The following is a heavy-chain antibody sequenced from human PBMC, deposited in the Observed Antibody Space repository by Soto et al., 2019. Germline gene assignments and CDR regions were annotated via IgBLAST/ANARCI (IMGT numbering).Heavy chain of an antibody. J-gene: IGHJ4*02. CDR1: GGTFSSYA. D-gene: IGHD6-13*01. Sequence: EASVKVSCKASGGTFSSYAISWVRQAPGQGLEWMGGIIPIFGTANYAQKFQGRVTITADESTSTAYMELSSLRSEDTAVYYWARLAKQLDYYFDYWGQGTLVTVSS. V-gene: IGHV1-69*13. CDR3: ARLAKQLDYYFDY. CDR2: IIPIFGTA.